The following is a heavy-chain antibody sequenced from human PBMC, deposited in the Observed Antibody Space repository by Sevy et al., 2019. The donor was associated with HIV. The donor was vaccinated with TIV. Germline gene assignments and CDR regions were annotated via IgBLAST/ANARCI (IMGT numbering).Heavy chain of an antibody. J-gene: IGHJ5*01. CDR2: LYHTGNN. CDR1: GYSISVDHY. D-gene: IGHD5-18*01. V-gene: IGHV4-38-2*01. CDR3: ARGFSYGFDS. Sequence: SETLSLTCAVSGYSISVDHYWGWIRQSPAKGLESIGSLYHTGNNYYNPTLKSRVTMSLDTSENQFSLKLVSVTAADTAVYYCARGFSYGFDSWGQGALVTVSS.